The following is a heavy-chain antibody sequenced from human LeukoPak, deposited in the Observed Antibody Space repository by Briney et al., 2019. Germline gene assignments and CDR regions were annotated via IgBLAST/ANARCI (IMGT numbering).Heavy chain of an antibody. D-gene: IGHD1-26*01. V-gene: IGHV4-39*07. CDR1: GGSISSSSYY. J-gene: IGHJ4*02. Sequence: SETLSLTCTVSGGSISSSSYYWGWIRQPPGKGLEWIGSIYYSGSTYYNPSLKSRVTISVDTSKNQFSLKLSSVTAADTAVYYCARGGIVGAILYWGQGALVTVSS. CDR2: IYYSGST. CDR3: ARGGIVGAILY.